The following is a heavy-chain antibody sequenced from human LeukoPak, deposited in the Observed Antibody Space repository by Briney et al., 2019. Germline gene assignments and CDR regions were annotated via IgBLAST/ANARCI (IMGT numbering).Heavy chain of an antibody. J-gene: IGHJ4*02. CDR1: GYTFTGYY. Sequence: ASVKISCKASGYTFTGYYMHWVRQAPGQGLEWMGWINPNSGGTNYAQKFQGRVTMTRDTSISTAYMELSRLRSDDTAVYYCARDGTGKYYFDYWGQGTLVTVSS. CDR2: INPNSGGT. D-gene: IGHD1-1*01. CDR3: ARDGTGKYYFDY. V-gene: IGHV1-2*02.